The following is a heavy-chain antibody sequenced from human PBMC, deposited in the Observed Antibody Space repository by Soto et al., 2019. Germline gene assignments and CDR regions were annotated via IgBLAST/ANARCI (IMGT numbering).Heavy chain of an antibody. CDR3: AGGGEKFFGVKAF. D-gene: IGHD2-8*01. V-gene: IGHV1-18*01. J-gene: IGHJ4*02. Sequence: ASVKVSCKASGYTFTSYGISWVRQAPGQGLEWMGCISGYGGKRDYSRKLQGRITMTADPSTSTSYMELRNLTSDDTAVYYCAGGGEKFFGVKAFWGQETLFTVS. CDR2: ISGYGGKR. CDR1: GYTFTSYG.